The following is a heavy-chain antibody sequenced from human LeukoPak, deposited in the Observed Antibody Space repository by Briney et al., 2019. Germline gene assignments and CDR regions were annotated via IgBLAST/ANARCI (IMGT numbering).Heavy chain of an antibody. J-gene: IGHJ4*02. CDR3: ARVDGYNRMKY. Sequence: NPSETLSLTCTVSGGSIGSFFWSWIRQPPGKALEWIGYIHYSGSTKYNPSLKSRVTISVDTSENQFSLKLSSVTAADTAVYYCARVDGYNRMKYWGQGTLVTVSS. CDR2: IHYSGST. CDR1: GGSIGSFF. D-gene: IGHD5-24*01. V-gene: IGHV4-59*01.